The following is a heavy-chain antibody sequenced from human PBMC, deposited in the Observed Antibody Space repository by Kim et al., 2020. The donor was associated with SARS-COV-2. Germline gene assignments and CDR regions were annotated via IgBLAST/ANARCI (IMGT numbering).Heavy chain of an antibody. CDR3: ARVSEDPIQSVFAFGNPAHFDY. J-gene: IGHJ4*02. Sequence: SETLSLTCTVSGGSISSGGYYWSWIRQHPGKGLEWIGYIYYSGSTYYNPSLKSRVTISVDTSKNQFSLKLSSVTAADTAVYYCARVSEDPIQSVFAFGNPAHFDYWGQGTLVTVSS. CDR2: IYYSGST. V-gene: IGHV4-31*03. D-gene: IGHD3-16*01. CDR1: GGSISSGGYY.